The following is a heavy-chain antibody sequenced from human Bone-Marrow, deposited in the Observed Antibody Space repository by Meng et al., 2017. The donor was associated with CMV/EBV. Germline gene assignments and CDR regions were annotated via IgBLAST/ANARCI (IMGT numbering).Heavy chain of an antibody. Sequence: SETLSLTCTVSGGSISSGDYYWSWIRQPPGRGLEWIGYIYYSGSTYYNPSLKSRVTISVDTSKNQFSLKLSSVTAADTAVYYCARGGKVVVKGWFDPWGQGTLVTVSS. CDR2: IYYSGST. V-gene: IGHV4-30-4*08. CDR3: ARGGKVVVKGWFDP. CDR1: GGSISSGDYY. D-gene: IGHD3-22*01. J-gene: IGHJ5*02.